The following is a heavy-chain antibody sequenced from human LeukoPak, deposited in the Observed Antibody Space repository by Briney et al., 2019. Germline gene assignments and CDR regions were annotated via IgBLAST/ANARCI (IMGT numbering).Heavy chain of an antibody. V-gene: IGHV1-2*02. CDR3: ASTVGATTLVDAFDI. Sequence: ASVKVSCKASGYTFTGYYMHWVRQAPGQGLEWMGWINPNSGGTNYAQKFQGRVTMTRDTSISTAYMELSRLRSDDTAVYYCASTVGATTLVDAFDIWGQGTMVTVSS. CDR1: GYTFTGYY. CDR2: INPNSGGT. J-gene: IGHJ3*02. D-gene: IGHD1-26*01.